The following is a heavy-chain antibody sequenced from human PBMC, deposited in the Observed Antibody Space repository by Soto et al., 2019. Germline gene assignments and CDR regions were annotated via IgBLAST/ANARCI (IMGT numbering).Heavy chain of an antibody. CDR3: AREAGGYSSSWRCYNYYGMDV. Sequence: QVQLVQSGAEVKKPGSSVKVSCKASGGTFSSYAISWVRQAPGQGLEWMGGIIHIFGTANYAQKFQGRVTITADETTSTAYMELSSLRSDDTAMYYCAREAGGYSSSWRCYNYYGMDVWGQGTTVTVSS. D-gene: IGHD6-13*01. CDR1: GGTFSSYA. V-gene: IGHV1-69*01. J-gene: IGHJ6*02. CDR2: IIHIFGTA.